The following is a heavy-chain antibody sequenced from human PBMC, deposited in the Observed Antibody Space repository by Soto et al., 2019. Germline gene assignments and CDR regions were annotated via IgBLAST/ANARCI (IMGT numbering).Heavy chain of an antibody. CDR3: AREGRGKKAGYNGLVSLGY. D-gene: IGHD2-2*02. CDR2: IIPIFNST. J-gene: IGHJ4*02. CDR1: GSRFSNYV. Sequence: QVQLVQSGAEVKTPGSSLKVSCKVSGSRFSNYVISWVRQAPGHGLEWLGRIIPIFNSTKYAQSFQGRVTITPDKPTSTASLELSSLRSDDTAVYYCAREGRGKKAGYNGLVSLGYWGQGTLVTVSS. V-gene: IGHV1-69*06.